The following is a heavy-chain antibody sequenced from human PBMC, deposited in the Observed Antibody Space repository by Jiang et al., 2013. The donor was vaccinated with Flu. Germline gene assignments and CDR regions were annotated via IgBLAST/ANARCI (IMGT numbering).Heavy chain of an antibody. J-gene: IGHJ4*02. D-gene: IGHD6-6*01. Sequence: KPTQTLTLTCTFSGFSLSTSGMCVSWIRQPPGKALEWLALIDWDDDKYYSTSLKTRLTISKDTSKNQVVLTMTNMDPVDTATYYCARTRAARPDGRGNYFDYWGQGTLVTVSS. CDR2: IDWDDDK. CDR1: GFSLSTSGMC. CDR3: ARTRAARPDGRGNYFDY. V-gene: IGHV2-70*01.